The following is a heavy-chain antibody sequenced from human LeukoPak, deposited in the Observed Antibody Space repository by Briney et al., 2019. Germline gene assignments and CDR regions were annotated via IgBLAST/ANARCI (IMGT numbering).Heavy chain of an antibody. V-gene: IGHV1-8*01. CDR1: GYTFTSYD. J-gene: IGHJ4*02. CDR3: ARGLGKQQLVRGDY. Sequence: ASVKVSCKASGYTFTSYDINWVRQATGQGLEWMGWMNPNSGNTGYAQKFQGIVTMTRNTSISTAYMELSSLRSEDTAVYYCARGLGKQQLVRGDYWGQGTLVTVSS. CDR2: MNPNSGNT. D-gene: IGHD6-13*01.